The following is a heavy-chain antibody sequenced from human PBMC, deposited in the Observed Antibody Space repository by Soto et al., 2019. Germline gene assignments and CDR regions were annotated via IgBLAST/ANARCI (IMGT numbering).Heavy chain of an antibody. CDR1: GFTFSDYA. CDR2: FSSGGGGT. D-gene: IGHD2-15*01. CDR3: TIANRHWSGANCFTFDY. Sequence: GGSLRLSCTASGFTFSDYAMSWVRQAPGKRLEWVSTFSSGGGGTYYADSVKGRFTISRDNSKNTLSLQMNSLRAEDTAVYYCTIANRHWSGANCFTFDYWGLGTLVTVST. J-gene: IGHJ4*02. V-gene: IGHV3-23*01.